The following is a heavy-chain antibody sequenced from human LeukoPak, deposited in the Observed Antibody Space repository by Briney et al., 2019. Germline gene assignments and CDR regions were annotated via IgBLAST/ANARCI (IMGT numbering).Heavy chain of an antibody. Sequence: PGGSLRLSCAASGFAFDDYGMNWVRQAPGKGLEWVSAISGSGGSTYYADSVKGRFTISRDNSKNTLYLQMNSLRAEDTAVYYCAKAADDYYYYYYMDVWGKGTTVTVPS. V-gene: IGHV3-23*01. CDR2: ISGSGGST. CDR1: GFAFDDYG. CDR3: AKAADDYYYYYYMDV. D-gene: IGHD5-24*01. J-gene: IGHJ6*03.